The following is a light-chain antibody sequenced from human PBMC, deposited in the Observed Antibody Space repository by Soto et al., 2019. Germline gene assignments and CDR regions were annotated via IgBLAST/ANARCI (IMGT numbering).Light chain of an antibody. CDR3: LQDSKYPRT. Sequence: AIQMTQSPSSLSASVGDRVTITCRASQDIKNELGWYRQEPWKAPKLLIYAASTLQSGVPSRFSGSGSGTDFTLTISSLQPEDFATYYCLQDSKYPRTFGHGTTLESK. V-gene: IGKV1-6*01. J-gene: IGKJ2*01. CDR1: QDIKNE. CDR2: AAS.